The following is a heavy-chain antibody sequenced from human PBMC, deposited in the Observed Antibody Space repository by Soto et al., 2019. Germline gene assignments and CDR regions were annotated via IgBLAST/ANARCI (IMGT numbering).Heavy chain of an antibody. CDR2: ISGSGGST. J-gene: IGHJ4*02. Sequence: EVQLLESGGGLVQPGGSLRLSCAASGFTFSSYAMSWVRQAPGKGLEWVSAISGSGGSTYYADSVKGRFTISRDNSKNTLYLQMNSLRAEDTAVYYCARDLSRWLQTYYFDYWGQGTLVTVSS. V-gene: IGHV3-23*01. D-gene: IGHD5-12*01. CDR1: GFTFSSYA. CDR3: ARDLSRWLQTYYFDY.